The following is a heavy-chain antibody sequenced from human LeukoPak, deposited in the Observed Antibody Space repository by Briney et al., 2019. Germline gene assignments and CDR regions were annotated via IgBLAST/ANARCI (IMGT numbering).Heavy chain of an antibody. CDR2: INPNSGGT. CDR3: ARRGAVGVITSAFDI. D-gene: IGHD3-22*01. CDR1: GYTFTGYD. J-gene: IGHJ3*02. Sequence: ASVKVSCKASGYTFTGYDMHWVRQAPGQGLEWMGWINPNSGGTNYAQKFQGRVTMTRDTSISTAYMELSRLRSDDTAVYYCARRGAVGVITSAFDIWGQGTMVIVSS. V-gene: IGHV1-2*02.